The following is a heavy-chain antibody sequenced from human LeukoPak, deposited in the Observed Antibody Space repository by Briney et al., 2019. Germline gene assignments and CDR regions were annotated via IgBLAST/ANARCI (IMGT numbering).Heavy chain of an antibody. CDR1: GFTFSSYW. D-gene: IGHD2-15*01. J-gene: IGHJ4*02. CDR3: ATSGGRRSEY. CDR2: IKLDGSEK. V-gene: IGHV3-7*03. Sequence: GGSLRLSCAASGFTFSSYWMSWVRQAPGKGLEWVANIKLDGSEKNYVDSVKGRFTISRDNAKNSLYLQMNSLRAEDRAIYYCATSGGRRSEYWGQGTLVTVSS.